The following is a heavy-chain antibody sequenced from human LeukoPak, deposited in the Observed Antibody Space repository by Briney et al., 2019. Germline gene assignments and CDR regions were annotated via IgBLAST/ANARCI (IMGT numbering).Heavy chain of an antibody. D-gene: IGHD2-21*01. Sequence: SETLSLTCAVYGGSFGGYYWTWIRQPPGKGLEWIGEINHSGSTNYNPSLKSRVTISVDTSKNQFSLKLSSVTAADTAVYYCARHDPPVLWATKYYFDSWGQGTLVTVSS. V-gene: IGHV4-34*01. CDR2: INHSGST. J-gene: IGHJ4*02. CDR1: GGSFGGYY. CDR3: ARHDPPVLWATKYYFDS.